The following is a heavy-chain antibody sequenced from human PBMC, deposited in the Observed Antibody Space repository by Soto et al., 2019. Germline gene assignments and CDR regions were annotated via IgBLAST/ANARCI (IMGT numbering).Heavy chain of an antibody. CDR2: MNPNSGNT. CDR1: GYTFTSYD. J-gene: IGHJ5*02. V-gene: IGHV1-8*01. D-gene: IGHD6-13*01. Sequence: QVQLVQSGAEVKKPGASVKVSCKASGYTFTSYDIHWVRQATGQGLEWMGWMNPNSGNTGYAQKFQGRATRTRNTSISTAYMELSSLRSEDAAVYYCARERSAAGTGWFDPWGQGTLVTVSS. CDR3: ARERSAAGTGWFDP.